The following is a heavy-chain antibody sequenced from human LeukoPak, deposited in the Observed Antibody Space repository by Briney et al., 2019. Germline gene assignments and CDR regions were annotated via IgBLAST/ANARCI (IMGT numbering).Heavy chain of an antibody. Sequence: PGGSLRLSCAASGFTFSSYSMNWVRQAPGKGLEWVSSIRSSSSYIYYADSVKGRFTISRDNAKNSLYLQMNSLRAEDTAVYYCARGGVVTVATDYWGQGTLVTVSS. D-gene: IGHD3-3*01. CDR1: GFTFSSYS. CDR3: ARGGVVTVATDY. J-gene: IGHJ4*02. V-gene: IGHV3-21*01. CDR2: IRSSSSYI.